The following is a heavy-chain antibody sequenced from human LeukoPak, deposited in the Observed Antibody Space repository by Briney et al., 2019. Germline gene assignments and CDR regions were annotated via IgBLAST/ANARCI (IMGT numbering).Heavy chain of an antibody. V-gene: IGHV4-31*03. CDR1: GGSISSGGYY. Sequence: SETLSLTCTVSGGSISSGGYYWSWIRQHPGKGLEWIGYTYYSGSTYYNPSLKSRVTISVDTSKNQFSLKLSSVTAADTAVYYCARGRMAAGMTRFDYWGQGTLVTVSS. CDR3: ARGRMAAGMTRFDY. CDR2: TYYSGST. D-gene: IGHD6-13*01. J-gene: IGHJ4*02.